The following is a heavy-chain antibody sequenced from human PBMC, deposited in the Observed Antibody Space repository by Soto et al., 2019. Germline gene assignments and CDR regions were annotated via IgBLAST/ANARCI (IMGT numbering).Heavy chain of an antibody. Sequence: GGSLRLSCTASRFTFSNYAINWVRLAPGKRLEWVSSVIGSGVNVFYADSVKGRFTISRDNSKNTVYLEMNSLRADDTAEYFCAKGSAFECKGAICYPFDHWGRGTLVTVSS. CDR2: VIGSGVNV. CDR1: RFTFSNYA. CDR3: AKGSAFECKGAICYPFDH. J-gene: IGHJ4*02. D-gene: IGHD3-10*01. V-gene: IGHV3-23*01.